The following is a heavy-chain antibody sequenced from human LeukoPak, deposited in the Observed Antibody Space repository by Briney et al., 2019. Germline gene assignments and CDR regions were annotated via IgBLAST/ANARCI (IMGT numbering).Heavy chain of an antibody. J-gene: IGHJ4*02. CDR1: GGSVSSYY. CDR3: ARLHYYDSSGYWVYYFVY. D-gene: IGHD3-22*01. Sequence: KPSETLSLTCTVSGGSVSSYYWSWIRQPPGKGLEWIGYIYTSGSTNYNPSLKSRVTRSVDTSKNQFSLKLSSVTAADTAVYYCARLHYYDSSGYWVYYFVYWGQGTLVTVSS. V-gene: IGHV4-4*09. CDR2: IYTSGST.